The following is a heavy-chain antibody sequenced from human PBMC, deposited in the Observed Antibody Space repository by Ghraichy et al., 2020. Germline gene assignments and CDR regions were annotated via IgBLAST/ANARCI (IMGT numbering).Heavy chain of an antibody. Sequence: ETLSLTCTVSGGSISSSSYYWGWIRQPPGKGLEWIGSIYYSGSTYYNPSLKSRVTISVDTSKNQFSLKLSSVTAADTAVYYCARFPRDGIVASPDAFDIWGQGTMVTVSS. CDR1: GGSISSSSYY. CDR3: ARFPRDGIVASPDAFDI. J-gene: IGHJ3*02. V-gene: IGHV4-39*01. CDR2: IYYSGST. D-gene: IGHD5-12*01.